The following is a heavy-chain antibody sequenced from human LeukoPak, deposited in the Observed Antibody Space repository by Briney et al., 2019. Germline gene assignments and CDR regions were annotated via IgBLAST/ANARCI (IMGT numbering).Heavy chain of an antibody. CDR3: ARDQGIAVAGNLGY. Sequence: RASVKVSCKASGGTFTSYGISWVRQAPGQGLEWMGWISAYNGNTNYAQKLQGRVTMTTDTSTSTAYMELRSLRSDDTAVYYCARDQGIAVAGNLGYWGQGTLVTVSS. J-gene: IGHJ4*02. CDR2: ISAYNGNT. V-gene: IGHV1-18*01. D-gene: IGHD6-19*01. CDR1: GGTFTSYG.